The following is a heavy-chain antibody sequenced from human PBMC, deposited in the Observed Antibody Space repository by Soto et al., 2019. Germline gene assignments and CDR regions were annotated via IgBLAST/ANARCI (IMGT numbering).Heavy chain of an antibody. CDR3: ASSAADSSGYDAFDI. V-gene: IGHV3-72*01. CDR2: TRNKANSYTT. Sequence: GGSLRLSCAASGFTFSDHYMDWVRQAPGKGLEWVGRTRNKANSYTTEYAASVKGRFTISRDDSKNSLYLQMNSLKTEDTAVYYCASSAADSSGYDAFDIWGQGTMVTVSS. J-gene: IGHJ3*02. CDR1: GFTFSDHY. D-gene: IGHD3-22*01.